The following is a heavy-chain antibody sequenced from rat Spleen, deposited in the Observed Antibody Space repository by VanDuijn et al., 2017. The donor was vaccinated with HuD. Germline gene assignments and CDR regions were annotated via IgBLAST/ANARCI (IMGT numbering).Heavy chain of an antibody. CDR2: ISYDGSST. D-gene: IGHD1-10*01. CDR1: GFTFSDYN. Sequence: EVQLVESGGGLVQPGRSLKLSCAASGFTFSDYNMAWVRQAPKKGLEWVATISYDGSSTYYRDSVKGRFTVSRDNAKSTLYLQMDSLRSEDTATYYCARQGGTTFDYWGQGVMVTVSS. J-gene: IGHJ2*01. V-gene: IGHV5-7*01. CDR3: ARQGGTTFDY.